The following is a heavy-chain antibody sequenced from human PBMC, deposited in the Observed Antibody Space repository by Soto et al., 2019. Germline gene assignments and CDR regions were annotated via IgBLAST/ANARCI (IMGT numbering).Heavy chain of an antibody. CDR3: ARDNPVVTSNYNYHYYGMDL. CDR1: GGTFSTYG. CDR2: IIPLFGTS. V-gene: IGHV1-69*01. D-gene: IGHD2-2*01. Sequence: QVKLVQSGAEVKKPGSSVTVSCKPSGGTFSTYGINWVRQAPGRGLEWMGGIIPLFGTSHYAQRFQGRVTITADESSSTVCMELSSLRSEDTAVYYCARDNPVVTSNYNYHYYGMDLWGQGTTVTVSS. J-gene: IGHJ6*02.